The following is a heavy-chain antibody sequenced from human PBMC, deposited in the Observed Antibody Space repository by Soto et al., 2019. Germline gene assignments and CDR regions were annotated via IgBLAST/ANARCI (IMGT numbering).Heavy chain of an antibody. J-gene: IGHJ6*02. CDR1: GFTFSDYY. CDR3: ARGDYYHYGIDV. CDR2: ISDSGTTN. V-gene: IGHV3-11*01. Sequence: PGGSLRLSCAASGFTFSDYYMNWGRQSPGKGLEWVSSISDSGTTNYYADSVKGRFTISRDNAKNSLYLQMNNLRAEDTAAYYCARGDYYHYGIDVWGQGASVTVSS.